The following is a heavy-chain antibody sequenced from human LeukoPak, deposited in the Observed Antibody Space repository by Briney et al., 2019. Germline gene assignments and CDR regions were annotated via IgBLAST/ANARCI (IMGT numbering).Heavy chain of an antibody. J-gene: IGHJ4*02. CDR3: ARRGYSYGYHY. V-gene: IGHV4-34*01. D-gene: IGHD5-18*01. CDR2: INHSGST. Sequence: PSETLSLTCAVYGGSFSGYYWSWIRQPPGKGLEWIGEINHSGSTNYNPSLKSRVTISVDTSKNQFSLKLSSVTAADTAVYYCARRGYSYGYHYWGQGTLVTVSS. CDR1: GGSFSGYY.